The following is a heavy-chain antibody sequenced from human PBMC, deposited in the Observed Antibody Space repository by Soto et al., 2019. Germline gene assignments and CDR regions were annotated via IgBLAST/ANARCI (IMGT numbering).Heavy chain of an antibody. V-gene: IGHV4-59*01. CDR2: IYYGGST. Sequence: SETLSLTCTVSGGSISSYYWSWTRQPPGKGLEWIGYIYYGGSTNYNPSLKSRVTISVDTSKNQFSLKLSSVTAADTAVYYCARNTITVTTNYFDYWGQGTLVTVSS. CDR1: GGSISSYY. J-gene: IGHJ4*02. CDR3: ARNTITVTTNYFDY. D-gene: IGHD4-17*01.